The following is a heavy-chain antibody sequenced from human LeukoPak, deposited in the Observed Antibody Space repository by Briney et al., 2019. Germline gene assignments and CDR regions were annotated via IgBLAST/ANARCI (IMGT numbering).Heavy chain of an antibody. CDR2: ITTGGPNT. D-gene: IGHD1-14*01. J-gene: IGHJ4*02. V-gene: IGHV3-23*01. Sequence: GGSLRLSCAASGFTFSSYAMSWVRQAPGKGLKWVSTITTGGPNTYYADSVKGRFTISRDDSQNTIYLQMDSLRAEDTAVYYCATSSPRNYFDHWGQGTLVTVSS. CDR1: GFTFSSYA. CDR3: ATSSPRNYFDH.